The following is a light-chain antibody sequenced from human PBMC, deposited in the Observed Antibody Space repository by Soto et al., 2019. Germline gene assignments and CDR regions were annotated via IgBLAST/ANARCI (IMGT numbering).Light chain of an antibody. J-gene: IGKJ1*01. CDR2: GAS. Sequence: EIVLKQSPGTLSLSTGERATLSCRASQSVSSNLAWYQQKPGQAPRLLIYGASSRATGIPDRFSGSGSGTDFTLTIRRLEPEDFAVYYCQQYGSSYPWTFGQGTMVDVK. CDR1: QSVSSN. CDR3: QQYGSSYPWT. V-gene: IGKV3-20*01.